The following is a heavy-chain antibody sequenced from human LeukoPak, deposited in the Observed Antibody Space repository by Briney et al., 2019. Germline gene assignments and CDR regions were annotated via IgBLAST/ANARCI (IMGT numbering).Heavy chain of an antibody. Sequence: SETLSLTCTVSGGSISSYYWGWIRQPPGKGLEWIGYIYYSGGTNYNPSLKSRVTISVDTSKNQFSLKLSSVTAADTAVYYCARGRGYSYGYGAFYYYYMDVWGKGTTVTVSS. J-gene: IGHJ6*03. V-gene: IGHV4-59*01. CDR1: GGSISSYY. CDR3: ARGRGYSYGYGAFYYYYMDV. CDR2: IYYSGGT. D-gene: IGHD5-18*01.